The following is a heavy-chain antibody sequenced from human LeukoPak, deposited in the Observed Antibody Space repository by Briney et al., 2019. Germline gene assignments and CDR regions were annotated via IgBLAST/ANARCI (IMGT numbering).Heavy chain of an antibody. CDR3: ARQDGLWVGDLGGWFDF. CDR2: ISTTGST. J-gene: IGHJ5*01. Sequence: SETLSLTCTVSGTSISRHYWSWLRQSAGLGREWLGYISTTGSTTYNPSLEGRVTMSEDTSQNQLSLTLSSVTAADTAVYFCARQDGLWVGDLGGWFDFWGQGIQVTVSS. CDR1: GTSISRHY. D-gene: IGHD3-10*01. V-gene: IGHV4-4*09.